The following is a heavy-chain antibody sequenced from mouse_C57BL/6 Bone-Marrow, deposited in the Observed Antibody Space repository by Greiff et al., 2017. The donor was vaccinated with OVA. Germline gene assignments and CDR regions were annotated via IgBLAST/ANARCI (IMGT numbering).Heavy chain of an antibody. V-gene: IGHV1-59*01. CDR2: IAPSDSYI. CDR1: GYTFTNYW. J-gene: IGHJ2*02. CDR3: AHSGSRLSLHY. D-gene: IGHD1-1*01. Sequence: VQLQQPGAELVRPGTSVKLSCKASGYTFTNYWMHWVKQRPGQGLEWIGVIAPSDSYINYNQKFKGRATLTVDTSSSTAYMHLSSLTSEDSAVYDCAHSGSRLSLHYWGQGTSLTVSS.